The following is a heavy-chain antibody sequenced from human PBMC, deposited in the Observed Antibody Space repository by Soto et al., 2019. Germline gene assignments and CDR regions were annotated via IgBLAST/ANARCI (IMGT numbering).Heavy chain of an antibody. Sequence: SRRLSCAASGFTFSSYAMSWVRQAPGKGLEWVSAISGSGGSTYYADSVKGRFTISRDNSKNTLYLQMNSLRAEDTAVYYCAKWGYCSSTSCLPSWFDPWGQGTLVTVSS. CDR2: ISGSGGST. CDR3: AKWGYCSSTSCLPSWFDP. J-gene: IGHJ5*02. D-gene: IGHD2-2*01. V-gene: IGHV3-23*01. CDR1: GFTFSSYA.